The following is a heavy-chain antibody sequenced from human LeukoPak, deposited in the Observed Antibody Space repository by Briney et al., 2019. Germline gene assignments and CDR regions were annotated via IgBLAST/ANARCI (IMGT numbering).Heavy chain of an antibody. CDR3: AKRKDSGGYYFFDY. J-gene: IGHJ4*02. D-gene: IGHD3-22*01. CDR2: VSGGGGST. Sequence: GGSLRLSCAASGFTFSTYAMTWVRQAPGKGLEWASGVSGGGGSTYYADSVKGRFTISRDNSKNTLYLQMNSLRAKDTAVYYCAKRKDSGGYYFFDYWGQGTLVTVSS. V-gene: IGHV3-23*01. CDR1: GFTFSTYA.